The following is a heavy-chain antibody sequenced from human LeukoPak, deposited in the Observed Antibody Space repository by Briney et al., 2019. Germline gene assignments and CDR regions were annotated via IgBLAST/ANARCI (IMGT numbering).Heavy chain of an antibody. CDR3: ARDSSSRAFDI. V-gene: IGHV3-21*01. CDR2: ISSSSSYI. J-gene: IGHJ3*02. Sequence: PGGSLSLSCAASGFTFSSYSMNWVRQAPGKGLEWVSSISSSSSYIYYADSVKGRFTISRDNAKNSLYLQMNSLRAEDTAVYYCARDSSSRAFDIWGQGTMVTVSS. CDR1: GFTFSSYS. D-gene: IGHD3-10*01.